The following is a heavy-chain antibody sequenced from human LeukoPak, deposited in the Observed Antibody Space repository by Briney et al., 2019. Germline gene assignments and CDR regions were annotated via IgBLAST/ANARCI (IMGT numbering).Heavy chain of an antibody. V-gene: IGHV3-23*01. CDR2: ISGSGANT. Sequence: GGSLRLSCAASGFTFSTYSMSWVRLTPGKGLEWVSGISGSGANTYYADSVKGRFTISRDNSKNTLYLQMNSLRAEDTAVFYCAKYPASGGYFDYWGQGTLVTVSS. D-gene: IGHD6-13*01. CDR3: AKYPASGGYFDY. CDR1: GFTFSTYS. J-gene: IGHJ4*02.